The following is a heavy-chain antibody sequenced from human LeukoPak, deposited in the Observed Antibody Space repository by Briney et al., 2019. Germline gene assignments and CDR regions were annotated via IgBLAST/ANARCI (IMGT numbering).Heavy chain of an antibody. CDR1: GGSISSYY. CDR2: IYYSGST. J-gene: IGHJ4*02. V-gene: IGHV4-59*08. CDR3: ARFRARGPPL. Sequence: PSEPLSLTCTVSGGSISSYYWSWIRQPPGKGLEWIGYIYYSGSTNYNPSLKSRVTISVDTSKNQFSLKLSSVTAADTAVYYCARFRARGPPLWGQGTLVTVSS.